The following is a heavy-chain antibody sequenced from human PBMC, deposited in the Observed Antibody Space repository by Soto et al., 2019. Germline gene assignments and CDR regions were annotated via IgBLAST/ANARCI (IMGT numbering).Heavy chain of an antibody. J-gene: IGHJ4*02. Sequence: VQLVESGGGVVQPGRSLRLSCAASGFTFSSYAMHWVRQAPGKGLEWVAVISYDGSNKYYADSVKGRFTISRDNSKNTLYLQMNSLRAEDTAVYYCARDLGWLRDFDYWGQGTLVTVSS. CDR1: GFTFSSYA. CDR3: ARDLGWLRDFDY. CDR2: ISYDGSNK. D-gene: IGHD5-12*01. V-gene: IGHV3-30-3*01.